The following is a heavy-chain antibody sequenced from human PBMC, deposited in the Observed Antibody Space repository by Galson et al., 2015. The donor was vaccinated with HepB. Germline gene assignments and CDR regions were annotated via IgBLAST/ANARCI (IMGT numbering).Heavy chain of an antibody. D-gene: IGHD6-13*01. CDR2: ISSSSTI. CDR3: ARSWLGY. CDR1: GFTFSSYS. J-gene: IGHJ4*02. V-gene: IGHV3-48*01. Sequence: SLRLSCAASGFTFSSYSMNWVRQAPGKGLEWVSYISSSSTIYYADSVKGRFTISRDNAKNSLYLQMNSLRAEDTAVDYCARSWLGYWGQGTLVTVSS.